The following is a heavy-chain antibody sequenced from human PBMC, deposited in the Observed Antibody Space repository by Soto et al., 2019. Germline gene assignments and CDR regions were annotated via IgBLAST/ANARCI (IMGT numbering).Heavy chain of an antibody. V-gene: IGHV4-34*01. CDR2: VNHSGTT. D-gene: IGHD2-2*01. CDR3: ARGIGYCSSINCYSSRRLRFDS. CDR1: GGSFSGYY. J-gene: IGHJ4*02. Sequence: SETLSLTCAVYGGSFSGYYWTWIRQSPEKGLEWIGEVNHSGTTYYNPSLKTRVTISVHTPKNHFSLKMSSVTAADTAVYYCARGIGYCSSINCYSSRRLRFDSWGQGTLVTVSS.